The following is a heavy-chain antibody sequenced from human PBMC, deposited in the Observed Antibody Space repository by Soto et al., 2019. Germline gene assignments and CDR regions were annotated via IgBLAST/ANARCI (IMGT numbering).Heavy chain of an antibody. CDR1: GGSISSSNW. D-gene: IGHD3-22*01. V-gene: IGHV4-30-4*01. J-gene: IGHJ4*02. CDR3: ASQPRVYYYDSHYTDY. CDR2: IYYSGST. Sequence: SETLSLTCAVSGGSISSSNWWSWVRQPPGKGLEWIGYIYYSGSTYYNPSLKSRVTISVDTSKNQFSLKLSSVTAADTAVYYCASQPRVYYYDSHYTDYWGQGTLVTVSS.